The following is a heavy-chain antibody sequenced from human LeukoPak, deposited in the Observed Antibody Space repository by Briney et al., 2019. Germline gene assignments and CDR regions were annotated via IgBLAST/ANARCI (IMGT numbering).Heavy chain of an antibody. V-gene: IGHV1-2*04. D-gene: IGHD3-16*02. J-gene: IGHJ4*02. CDR1: GYTFTGYY. CDR3: ARGDYVWGSYRFCDY. CDR2: INPNSGGT. Sequence: ASVKVSCKASGYTFTGYYMHWVRQAPGQGLEWMGWINPNSGGTNYAQEFQGWVTMTRDTSISTAYMELSRLRSDDTAVYYCARGDYVWGSYRFCDYWGQGTLVTVSS.